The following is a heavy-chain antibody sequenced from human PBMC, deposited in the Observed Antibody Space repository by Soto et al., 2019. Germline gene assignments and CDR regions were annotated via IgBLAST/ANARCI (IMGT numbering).Heavy chain of an antibody. J-gene: IGHJ5*02. CDR3: ARDQGSPSVVPAAKVNWFDP. D-gene: IGHD2-2*01. CDR1: GFTFSSYS. V-gene: IGHV3-21*01. Sequence: GGSLRLSCAASGFTFSSYSMNWVRQAPGKGLEWVSSISSSSSYIYYADSVKGRFTISRDNAKNSLYLQMNSLRAEDTAVYYSARDQGSPSVVPAAKVNWFDPWGQGTLVTVSS. CDR2: ISSSSSYI.